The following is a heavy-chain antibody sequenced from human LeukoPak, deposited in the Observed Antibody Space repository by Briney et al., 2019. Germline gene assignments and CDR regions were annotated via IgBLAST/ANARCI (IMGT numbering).Heavy chain of an antibody. J-gene: IGHJ4*02. D-gene: IGHD6-19*01. V-gene: IGHV3-9*01. Sequence: PGRSLRLSCAASGFTFDDYAMHWVRQAPGKGLEWVSGISWNSGSIGYADSVKGRFTISRDNAKNSLYLHMNSLRAEDTAVYYCARDMIIAVAYSDYWGQGTLVTVSS. CDR1: GFTFDDYA. CDR3: ARDMIIAVAYSDY. CDR2: ISWNSGSI.